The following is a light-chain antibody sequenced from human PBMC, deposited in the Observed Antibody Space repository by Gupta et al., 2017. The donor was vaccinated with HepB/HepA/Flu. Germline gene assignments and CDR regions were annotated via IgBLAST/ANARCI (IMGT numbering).Light chain of an antibody. CDR3: GTWDYSLSAGV. CDR2: DNY. V-gene: IGLV1-51*01. J-gene: IGLJ3*02. CDR1: SSNIGSSY. Sequence: QAVLTQPPSVSAAPGQKVVISCSGSSSNIGSSYVSWYQQVPGKAPKLFIYDNYQRPSGTPDRFSGAKSGTSATLDITGVQTADEGDYYCGTWDYSLSAGVFGGGTTLTVL.